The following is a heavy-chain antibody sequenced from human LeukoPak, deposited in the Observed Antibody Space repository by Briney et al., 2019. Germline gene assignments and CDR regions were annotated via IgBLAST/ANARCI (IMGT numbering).Heavy chain of an antibody. CDR3: AKFAGDSSGSDFDY. CDR1: GFTFSNYG. CDR2: ISYDGSNK. V-gene: IGHV3-30*18. J-gene: IGHJ4*02. Sequence: GGSLRLSCAASGFTFSNYGIHWVRQAPGKGLEWVAVISYDGSNKYYADSVKGRFTISRDNSKNTLYLQMNSLRAEDTAVYYCAKFAGDSSGSDFDYWGQGTLVTVSS. D-gene: IGHD3-22*01.